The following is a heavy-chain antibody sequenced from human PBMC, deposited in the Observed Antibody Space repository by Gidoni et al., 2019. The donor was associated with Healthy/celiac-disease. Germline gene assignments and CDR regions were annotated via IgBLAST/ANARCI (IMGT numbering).Heavy chain of an antibody. J-gene: IGHJ2*01. Sequence: EVQLVESGGGMVKPGGSLRLSCAASGFTFSGYRMNWVRQAPGKGLGGVSSISSSSSYIYYADSVKGRFTISRDNAKDSLYLQMNSLRAEDTAVYYCARVFDHLLNLWGRGTLVTVSS. CDR2: ISSSSSYI. CDR1: GFTFSGYR. D-gene: IGHD2-2*01. V-gene: IGHV3-21*01. CDR3: ARVFDHLLNL.